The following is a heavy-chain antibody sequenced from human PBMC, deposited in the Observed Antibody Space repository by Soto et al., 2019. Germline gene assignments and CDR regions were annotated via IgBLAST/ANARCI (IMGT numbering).Heavy chain of an antibody. CDR1: GFTFSSYG. D-gene: IGHD3-10*01. CDR3: AKVFYPGSYDAFDI. CDR2: ISYDGSNK. Sequence: PGGSLRLSCAASGFTFSSYGMHWVRQAPGKGLEWVAVISYDGSNKYYADSVKGRFTIPRDNSKNTLYLQMNSLRAEDTAVYYCAKVFYPGSYDAFDIWGQGTMVTVS. J-gene: IGHJ3*02. V-gene: IGHV3-30*18.